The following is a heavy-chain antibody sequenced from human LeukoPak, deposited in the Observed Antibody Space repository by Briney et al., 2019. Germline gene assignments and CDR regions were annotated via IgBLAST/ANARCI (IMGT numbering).Heavy chain of an antibody. CDR3: AREVSRYSSGCYPD. CDR1: GYTFTSYG. Sequence: GASVKVSCKASGYTFTSYGISWVRQAPGQGLEWMGRIIPILGIANYAQKFQGRVTITADKSTSTAYMELSSLRSEDTAVYYCAREVSRYSSGCYPDWGQGTLVTVSS. CDR2: IIPILGIA. D-gene: IGHD6-19*01. J-gene: IGHJ4*02. V-gene: IGHV1-69*04.